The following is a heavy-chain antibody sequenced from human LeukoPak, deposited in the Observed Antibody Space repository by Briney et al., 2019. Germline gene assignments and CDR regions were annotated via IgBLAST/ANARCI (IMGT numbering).Heavy chain of an antibody. V-gene: IGHV1-2*02. D-gene: IGHD2-15*01. Sequence: GASVKVSCEAFRYTFTGYYVHWVRQAPGQGPEWMGWINPKNGGTKYAQQFQGRVTMTRDTSISTAYMELSRLRSDDTAVYFCARDGFNQDIVVVVPGEYGMDVWGQGTTVTVSS. CDR3: ARDGFNQDIVVVVPGEYGMDV. CDR2: INPKNGGT. J-gene: IGHJ6*02. CDR1: RYTFTGYY.